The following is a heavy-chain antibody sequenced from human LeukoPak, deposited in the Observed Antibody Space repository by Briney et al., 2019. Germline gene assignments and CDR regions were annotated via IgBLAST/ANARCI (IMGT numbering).Heavy chain of an antibody. CDR2: ISAYNGNT. Sequence: GESLKISCKGSGYSFTSYWIGWVRQAPGQGLEWMGWISAYNGNTNYAQKLQGRVTMTTDTSTSTAYMELRSLRSDDTAVYYCARVGHDFWSGYPLWGQGTMVTVSS. D-gene: IGHD3-3*01. V-gene: IGHV1-18*04. CDR3: ARVGHDFWSGYPL. CDR1: GYSFTSYW. J-gene: IGHJ3*01.